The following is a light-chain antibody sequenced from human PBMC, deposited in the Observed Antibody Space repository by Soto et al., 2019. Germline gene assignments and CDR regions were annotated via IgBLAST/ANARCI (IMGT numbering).Light chain of an antibody. CDR3: QQYNNWPPIT. V-gene: IGKV3-15*01. CDR1: QSVSSN. Sequence: EVVMTQSPATLSVSPGERATLSCRASQSVSSNLAWYQQKPGQAPRLLIHGASTRATGIPARFSGSGSGTEFSLTISSLQSEDFAVYYCQQYNNWPPITFGQGTRLEIK. CDR2: GAS. J-gene: IGKJ5*01.